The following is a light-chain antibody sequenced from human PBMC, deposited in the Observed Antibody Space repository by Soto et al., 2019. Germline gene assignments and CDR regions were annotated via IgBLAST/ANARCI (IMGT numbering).Light chain of an antibody. CDR1: QSVSNRN. CDR3: QQYGSSPPLT. CDR2: DAS. V-gene: IGKV3D-20*01. Sequence: EIVLTQSPATLSLSPGERATLSCGARQSVSNRNLAWYQQKPGLAPRLLIYDASSRATGIPDRFSGSGSGTDFTLTISRLEPEDFAVYCCQQYGSSPPLTFGGGTKVEIK. J-gene: IGKJ4*01.